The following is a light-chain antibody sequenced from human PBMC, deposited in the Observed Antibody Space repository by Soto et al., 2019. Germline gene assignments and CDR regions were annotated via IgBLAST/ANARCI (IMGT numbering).Light chain of an antibody. CDR2: LEGRGSY. J-gene: IGLJ3*02. CDR1: SGHSSYI. V-gene: IGLV4-60*02. CDR3: ETWDSNTRV. Sequence: QSVLTQSSSASASLGSSVKLTCTLSSGHSSYIIAWHQQQPGKAPRYLMKLEGRGSYNKGSGVPDRFSGSSSGADRYLTISNLQFEDEADYYCETWDSNTRVFGGGTQLAVL.